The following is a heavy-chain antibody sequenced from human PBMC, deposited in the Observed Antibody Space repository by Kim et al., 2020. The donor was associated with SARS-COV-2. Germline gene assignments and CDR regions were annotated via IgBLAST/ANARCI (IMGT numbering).Heavy chain of an antibody. J-gene: IGHJ4*01. CDR3: ARRALGSCSSTSCYNDF. CDR1: GGSISSYY. Sequence: SETLSLTCTVSGGSISSYYWSWIRQPPGKGLEWIGYIYYSGSTNYNPSLKSRVTISVDTSKNQFSLKLSSVTAADTAVYYCARRALGSCSSTSCYNDF. D-gene: IGHD2-2*02. CDR2: IYYSGST. V-gene: IGHV4-59*08.